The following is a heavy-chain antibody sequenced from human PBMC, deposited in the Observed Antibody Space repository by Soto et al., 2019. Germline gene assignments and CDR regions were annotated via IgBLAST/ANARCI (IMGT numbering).Heavy chain of an antibody. Sequence: PSDTLSLTCTVSGASLTSGGYYWNWIRQRPGKGLEWVGYISSSGNTYYNPSLKSRVTISVDTSKNQFSLKLTSVTAADTAVYYGASGLLLFRDVWSFDFWGQGSLVTVSS. J-gene: IGHJ4*02. CDR3: ASGLLLFRDVWSFDF. D-gene: IGHD3-10*01. CDR1: GASLTSGGYY. V-gene: IGHV4-31*03. CDR2: ISSSGNT.